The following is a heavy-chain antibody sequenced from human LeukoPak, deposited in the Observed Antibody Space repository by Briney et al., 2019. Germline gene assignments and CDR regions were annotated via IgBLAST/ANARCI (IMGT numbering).Heavy chain of an antibody. CDR2: ISYDGSNK. CDR1: GFTFSSYG. J-gene: IGHJ4*02. CDR3: ARGHGQ. Sequence: GGSLRLSCAASGFTFSSYGMHWVRQAPGKGLEWVAVISYDGSNKYYADSVKGRFTISRDTSKNTLYLQMNTLTAEDTAVYYCARGHGQWGQGTLVSVSS. V-gene: IGHV3-30*03.